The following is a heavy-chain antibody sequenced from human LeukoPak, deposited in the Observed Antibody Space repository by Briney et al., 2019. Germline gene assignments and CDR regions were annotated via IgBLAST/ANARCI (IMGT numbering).Heavy chain of an antibody. CDR1: GFNFDDYG. CDR2: INWNARNT. Sequence: GGSLRLSCAGSGFNFDDYGMSWVRQAPGKGLEWVSGINWNARNTGYADSVKDRFTISRDNAKNSLYLQMSSLRPEDTALYFCAGMYMANLGTFDIWGQGTMVTVSS. J-gene: IGHJ3*02. CDR3: AGMYMANLGTFDI. V-gene: IGHV3-20*04. D-gene: IGHD1-14*01.